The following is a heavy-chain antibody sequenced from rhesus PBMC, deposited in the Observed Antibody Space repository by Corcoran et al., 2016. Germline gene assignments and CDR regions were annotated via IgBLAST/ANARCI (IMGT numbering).Heavy chain of an antibody. D-gene: IGHD3-16*01. Sequence: QLQLQESGPGLVKPSETLSVTCAVSGGSISSSYWSWIRQAPGKGLEWIGYIYGSGSSTNYNPSLKSRVTLSVDTSKNQLSLKLSSVTTADTAVYYCASQNYSGSYYYTFDYWGQGVL. CDR2: IYGSGSST. V-gene: IGHV4-169*01. J-gene: IGHJ4*01. CDR3: ASQNYSGSYYYTFDY. CDR1: GGSISSSY.